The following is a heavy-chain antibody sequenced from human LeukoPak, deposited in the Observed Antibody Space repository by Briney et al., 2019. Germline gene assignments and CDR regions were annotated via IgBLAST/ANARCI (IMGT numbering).Heavy chain of an antibody. V-gene: IGHV4-39*07. CDR2: IYYSGST. CDR3: ARASVWWLRTGVFDY. CDR1: GGSISSSSYY. J-gene: IGHJ4*02. Sequence: SETLSLTCTVSGGSISSSSYYWGWIRQPPGKGLEWIGSIYYSGSTYYNPSLKSRVTISVDTSKNQFSLKLSSVTAADTAVYYCARASVWWLRTGVFDYWGQGTLVTVSS. D-gene: IGHD5-12*01.